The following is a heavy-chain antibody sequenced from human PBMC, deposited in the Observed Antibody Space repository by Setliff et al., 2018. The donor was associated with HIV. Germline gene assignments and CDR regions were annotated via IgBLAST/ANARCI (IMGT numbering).Heavy chain of an antibody. CDR1: GGSFNGYS. D-gene: IGHD6-13*01. J-gene: IGHJ6*03. CDR2: INHSGST. V-gene: IGHV4-34*01. CDR3: ARGRYRSRWYASDHYYIDV. Sequence: PSETLSLTCAVYGGSFNGYSWTWIRQPPGKGLEWIGGINHSGSTNYNPSLKSRVTISVDTSKSQFSLRLNSVTATDTALYYCARGRYRSRWYASDHYYIDVWGKGTTVTVSS.